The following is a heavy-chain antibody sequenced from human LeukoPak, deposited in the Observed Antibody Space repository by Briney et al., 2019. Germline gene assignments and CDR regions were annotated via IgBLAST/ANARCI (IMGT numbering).Heavy chain of an antibody. D-gene: IGHD3-3*01. V-gene: IGHV3-74*01. J-gene: IGHJ5*02. CDR3: ARSDWFDP. Sequence: GVSLRLSCAASGFTFSSYWMHWVRQAPGKGLVWVSRIKGDGSVTVYADSVKGRFTISRDNAKNTLYLQMNSLRVEDTAVYYCARSDWFDPWGQGTLVTVSS. CDR1: GFTFSSYW. CDR2: IKGDGSVT.